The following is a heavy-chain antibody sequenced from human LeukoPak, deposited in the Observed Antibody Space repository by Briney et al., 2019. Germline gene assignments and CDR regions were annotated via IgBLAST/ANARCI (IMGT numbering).Heavy chain of an antibody. CDR2: ISGSGGST. D-gene: IGHD5-18*01. CDR3: AKDGYLRSYYYYYYMDV. CDR1: GFTFSSYG. V-gene: IGHV3-23*01. J-gene: IGHJ6*03. Sequence: GGTLRLSCAASGFTFSSYGMSWVRQAPGKGLEWVSAISGSGGSTYYADSVKGRFTISRDNSKNTLYLQMNSLRAEDTAVYYCAKDGYLRSYYYYYYMDVWGKGTTVTISS.